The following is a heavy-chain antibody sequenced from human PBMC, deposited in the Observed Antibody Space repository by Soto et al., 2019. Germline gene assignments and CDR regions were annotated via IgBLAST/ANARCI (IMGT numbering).Heavy chain of an antibody. CDR1: GFTFSDYY. Sequence: GGSLRLSCAASGFTFSDYYMSWIRQAPGKGLEWVSYISSSSSYTNYADSVKGRFTISRDNAKNSLYLQMNSLRAEDTAVYYCARDTGTHSGSYSGAFDIWGQGTMVTVSS. J-gene: IGHJ3*02. V-gene: IGHV3-11*06. D-gene: IGHD1-26*01. CDR2: ISSSSSYT. CDR3: ARDTGTHSGSYSGAFDI.